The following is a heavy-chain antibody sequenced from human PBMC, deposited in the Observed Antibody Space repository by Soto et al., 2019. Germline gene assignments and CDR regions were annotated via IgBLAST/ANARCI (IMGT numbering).Heavy chain of an antibody. CDR3: ASMAPPIDY. Sequence: QVQLVESGGGLVKPGGSLRLSCAASGFNFSDYYMSWIRQATGKGLEWVSYISSSGSTIYYSDAVKGRFTISRDNAKTALYLQMPSLRAEDTAVYYCASMAPPIDYWGHGTLVNVSS. CDR2: ISSSGSTI. V-gene: IGHV3-11*01. J-gene: IGHJ4*01. CDR1: GFNFSDYY.